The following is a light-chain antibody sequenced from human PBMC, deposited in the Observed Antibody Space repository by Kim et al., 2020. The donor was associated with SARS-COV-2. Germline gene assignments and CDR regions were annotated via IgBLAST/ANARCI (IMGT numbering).Light chain of an antibody. J-gene: IGKJ3*01. Sequence: SPGERATLSCRASQSVNNYLAWYQQKPGQTPRLLIYDASNRATGIPARFSGSGSGTDFTLSISSLEPEDFAVYYCQQRTNWPRVTFGPGTKVDIK. CDR3: QQRTNWPRVT. V-gene: IGKV3-11*01. CDR2: DAS. CDR1: QSVNNY.